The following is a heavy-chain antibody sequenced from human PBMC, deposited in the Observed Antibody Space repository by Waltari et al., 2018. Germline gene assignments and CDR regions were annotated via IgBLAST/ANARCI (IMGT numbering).Heavy chain of an antibody. Sequence: QVQLQESGPGLVKPSETLSLTCAVSGYSISSGYYWGWIRQPPGKGLEWIGSIYHSGSTYSNPSLKSLVTISVDTSKNQFSLKLSSVTAADTAVYYCARQGASGSHGWFDPWGQGTLVTVSS. J-gene: IGHJ5*02. D-gene: IGHD1-26*01. CDR1: GYSISSGYY. CDR3: ARQGASGSHGWFDP. CDR2: IYHSGST. V-gene: IGHV4-38-2*01.